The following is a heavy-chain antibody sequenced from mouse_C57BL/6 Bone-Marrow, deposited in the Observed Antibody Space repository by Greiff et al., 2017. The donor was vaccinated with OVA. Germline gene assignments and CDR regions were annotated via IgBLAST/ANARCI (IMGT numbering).Heavy chain of an antibody. Sequence: VQLKESGPELVKPGASVKISCKASGYTFTDYYINWVKQRPGQGLEWIGAIYPGNSDTSYNQKFKGKAKLTAVTSASTAYMELSSLTNEDSAVYYCTRWWLRRGAYWGQGTLVTVSA. CDR2: IYPGNSDT. CDR3: TRWWLRRGAY. CDR1: GYTFTDYY. D-gene: IGHD2-2*01. J-gene: IGHJ3*01. V-gene: IGHV1-5*01.